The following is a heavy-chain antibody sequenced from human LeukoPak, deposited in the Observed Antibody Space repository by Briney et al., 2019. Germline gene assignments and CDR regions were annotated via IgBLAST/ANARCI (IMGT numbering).Heavy chain of an antibody. J-gene: IGHJ4*02. D-gene: IGHD6-13*01. Sequence: PGGSLRLSCAASGFTFSDYYMSWIRQAPGKGLEWVSYISSSGSTIYYADSVKGRFTISRDNAKNSLYLQMNSLRAEDTAVYYCAKDVSSSWYGCYFDYWGQGTLVTVSS. CDR3: AKDVSSSWYGCYFDY. CDR1: GFTFSDYY. V-gene: IGHV3-11*01. CDR2: ISSSGSTI.